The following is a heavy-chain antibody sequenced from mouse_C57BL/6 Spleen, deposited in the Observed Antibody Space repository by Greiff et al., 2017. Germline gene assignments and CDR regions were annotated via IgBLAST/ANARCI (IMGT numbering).Heavy chain of an antibody. D-gene: IGHD1-1*01. CDR3: ARERITTVVAYYAMDY. CDR1: GYTFTSYW. J-gene: IGHJ4*01. V-gene: IGHV1-53*01. Sequence: VQLQQPGTELVKPGASVKLSCKASGYTFTSYWMHWVKQRPGQGLEWIGNINPSNGGTNYNEKFKSKATLTVDKSSSTAYMQLSSLTSEDSAVYYCARERITTVVAYYAMDYWGQGTSVTVSS. CDR2: INPSNGGT.